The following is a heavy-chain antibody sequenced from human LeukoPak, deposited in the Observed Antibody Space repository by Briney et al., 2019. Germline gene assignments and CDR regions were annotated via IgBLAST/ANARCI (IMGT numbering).Heavy chain of an antibody. CDR2: MSRSGRTK. V-gene: IGHV3-48*03. CDR1: GFTFSSYE. CDR3: ASLPLYSNSWGGFDY. J-gene: IGHJ4*02. D-gene: IGHD6-13*01. Sequence: GGSLRLSCAASGFTFSSYEMNWVRQAPGKGLEWVSYMSRSGRTKYYADSVKGRFTISRDNAKNSLYLQMNSLRAEETAVYYCASLPLYSNSWGGFDYWGQGTLVTVSS.